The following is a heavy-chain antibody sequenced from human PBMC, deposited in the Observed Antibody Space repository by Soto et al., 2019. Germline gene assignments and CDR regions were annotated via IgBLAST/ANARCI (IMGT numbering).Heavy chain of an antibody. D-gene: IGHD3-10*01. CDR3: TSYVLLWFGEPH. CDR2: IKSKTDGGTT. Sequence: GGSLRLSCAASGFTFSNAWMSWVRQAPGKGLEWVGRIKSKTDGGTTDYAAPVKGRFTISRDDSKNTLYLQMNSLKTEDTAVYYCTSYVLLWFGEPHWGQGTLVTVSS. J-gene: IGHJ4*02. CDR1: GFTFSNAW. V-gene: IGHV3-15*01.